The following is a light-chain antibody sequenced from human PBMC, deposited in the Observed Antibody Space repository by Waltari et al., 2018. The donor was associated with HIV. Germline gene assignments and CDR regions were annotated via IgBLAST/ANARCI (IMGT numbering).Light chain of an antibody. J-gene: IGKJ3*01. Sequence: DNQMTQSPSSLSACVGDRVTITCRASQGHKTWLAWHQEEPGEGPTLLIYAASTLQTGVRSRFSGSGSGTDVTLTNSSLQPDDVATDYCQKYNSAPFTFGPGTKVDIK. CDR1: QGHKTW. CDR2: AAS. CDR3: QKYNSAPFT. V-gene: IGKV1-27*01.